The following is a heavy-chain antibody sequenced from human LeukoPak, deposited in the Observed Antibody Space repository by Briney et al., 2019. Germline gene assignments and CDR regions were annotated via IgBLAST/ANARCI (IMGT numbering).Heavy chain of an antibody. CDR1: GYSFTSYW. CDR3: ARHPYYFDSSGHYSFFDY. V-gene: IGHV5-51*01. J-gene: IGHJ4*02. Sequence: GESLKISCKGSGYSFTSYWIGWVRQMPGKGLEWMGIIYPADSDTRYSPSFQGQVTISADKSISTAYLQWSSLKASDTAMYYCARHPYYFDSSGHYSFFDYWGQGTLVTVSS. CDR2: IYPADSDT. D-gene: IGHD3-22*01.